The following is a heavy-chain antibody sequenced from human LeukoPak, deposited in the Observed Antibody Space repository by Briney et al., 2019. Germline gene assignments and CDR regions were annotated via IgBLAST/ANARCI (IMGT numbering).Heavy chain of an antibody. Sequence: ASVKVSCKASGYTFTSYDINWVRQATGQGLEWMGWMNPNSGNTGYAQKFQGRVTMTRNTSISTAYMELSSLRSEDTAVYYCATAPITMVRGVAHWYFDLWGRGTLVTVSS. CDR1: GYTFTSYD. CDR3: ATAPITMVRGVAHWYFDL. D-gene: IGHD3-10*01. CDR2: MNPNSGNT. V-gene: IGHV1-8*01. J-gene: IGHJ2*01.